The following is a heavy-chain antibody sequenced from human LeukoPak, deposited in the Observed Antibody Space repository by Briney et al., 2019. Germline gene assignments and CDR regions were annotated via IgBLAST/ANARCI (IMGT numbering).Heavy chain of an antibody. J-gene: IGHJ5*02. Sequence: SGGSLRLSCAASGFTFSGYAVHWVRQAPGKRLEWVAVISHDGSNKYYADSVEGRFTISRDNSKNTLYLQMNSLRAEGTAVYYCARDGYCSGGSCYSTGWFDPWGQGTLVTVSS. CDR3: ARDGYCSGGSCYSTGWFDP. CDR2: ISHDGSNK. V-gene: IGHV3-30-3*01. CDR1: GFTFSGYA. D-gene: IGHD2-15*01.